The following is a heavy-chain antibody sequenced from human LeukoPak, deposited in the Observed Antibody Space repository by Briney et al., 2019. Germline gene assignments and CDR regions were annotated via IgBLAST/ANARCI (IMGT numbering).Heavy chain of an antibody. V-gene: IGHV3-7*01. CDR2: IEPDGSGK. Sequence: GSLRLSCAASGFTFSSYAMSWVRQAPGKGLEWVANIEPDGSGKYYVDSVKGRFTISRDSAKNPLYLQMNSLRAEDTALYYCARSGAGLDYWGQGTLVTVSS. D-gene: IGHD1-14*01. J-gene: IGHJ4*02. CDR3: ARSGAGLDY. CDR1: GFTFSSYA.